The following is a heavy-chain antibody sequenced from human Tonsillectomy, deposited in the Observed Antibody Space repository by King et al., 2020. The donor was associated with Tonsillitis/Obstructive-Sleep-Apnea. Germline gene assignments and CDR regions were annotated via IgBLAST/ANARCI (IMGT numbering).Heavy chain of an antibody. CDR1: GYTFTDYY. Sequence: VQLVQSATEVKKPGASVKVSCEASGYTFTDYYMHWVRQAPGQGREWMGRINPNSGVTNYAQKFQDRVTMTRDTSISTAYLEVSSLRSDDTAVYFCARESGRFLEWLSLDYWGQGTLVTVSS. CDR2: INPNSGVT. J-gene: IGHJ4*02. CDR3: ARESGRFLEWLSLDY. D-gene: IGHD3-3*01. V-gene: IGHV1-2*06.